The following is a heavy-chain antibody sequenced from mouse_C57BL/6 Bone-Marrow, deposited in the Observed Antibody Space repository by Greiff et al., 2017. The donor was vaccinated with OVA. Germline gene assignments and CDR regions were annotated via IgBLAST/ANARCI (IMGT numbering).Heavy chain of an antibody. CDR3: ASYGSRFAY. J-gene: IGHJ3*01. CDR1: GFTFSSYA. CDR2: ISDGGSYT. V-gene: IGHV5-4*01. Sequence: EVQLVESGGGLVKPGGSLKLSCAASGFTFSSYAMGWVHQTPGQRLEWVGAISDGGSYTYYPDNVKGRYTISSGNAKNHLYLQTCHLKAEDTAMYYCASYGSRFAYWGQGTLVTVSA. D-gene: IGHD1-1*01.